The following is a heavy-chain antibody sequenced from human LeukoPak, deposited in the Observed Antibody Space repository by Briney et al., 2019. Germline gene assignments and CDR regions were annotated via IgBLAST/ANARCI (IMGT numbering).Heavy chain of an antibody. J-gene: IGHJ3*02. CDR3: AKEMGITMIVVAWADAFDI. D-gene: IGHD3-22*01. V-gene: IGHV3-53*01. CDR1: GFTVSSNY. CDR2: IYSGGST. Sequence: GGSLRLSCAASGFTVSSNYMSWVRQVPGKGLEWVSVIYSGGSTYYADSVKGRFTISRDNSKNTLYLQMNSLRAEDTAVYYCAKEMGITMIVVAWADAFDIWGQGTMVTVSS.